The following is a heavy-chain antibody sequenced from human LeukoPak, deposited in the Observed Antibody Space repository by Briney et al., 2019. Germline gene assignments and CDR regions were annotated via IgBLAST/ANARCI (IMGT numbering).Heavy chain of an antibody. CDR3: ARGHLLRDYDSSGYSSGSDY. CDR2: ISHSGST. Sequence: SETLSLTCAVYGGSFSGYYWSWIRQPPGKGLEWIGEISHSGSTNYNPSLKSRVTISVDTSKNQFSLKLSSVTAADTAVYYCARGHLLRDYDSSGYSSGSDYWGQGTLVTVSS. V-gene: IGHV4-34*01. CDR1: GGSFSGYY. D-gene: IGHD3-22*01. J-gene: IGHJ4*02.